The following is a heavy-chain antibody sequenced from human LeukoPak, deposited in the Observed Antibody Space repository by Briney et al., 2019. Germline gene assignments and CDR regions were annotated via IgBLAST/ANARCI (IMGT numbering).Heavy chain of an antibody. J-gene: IGHJ6*02. CDR3: ARDTTGRYCSSTSCYYGMDV. D-gene: IGHD2-2*01. CDR2: IYYSGST. CDR1: GGSISSYY. Sequence: SSETLSLTCTVSGGSISSYYWSWIRQPPGKGLEWIGYIYYSGSTNYNPSLKSRVTMSVDTSKNQFSLKLSSVTAADTAVYYCARDTTGRYCSSTSCYYGMDVWGQGTTVTVSS. V-gene: IGHV4-59*12.